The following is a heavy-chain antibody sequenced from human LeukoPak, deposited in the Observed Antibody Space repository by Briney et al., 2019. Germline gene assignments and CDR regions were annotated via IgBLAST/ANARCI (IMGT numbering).Heavy chain of an antibody. Sequence: SETQSLTCTVSGGSISSSSYYWGWIRQPPGKGLEWIGSIYYSGSTYYNPSLKSRVTISVDTSKNQFSLKLSSVTAADTAVYYCYGSAAAGTAFRVYYYYYMDVWGKGTTVTVSS. D-gene: IGHD6-13*01. CDR3: YGSAAAGTAFRVYYYYYMDV. CDR1: GGSISSSSYY. CDR2: IYYSGST. V-gene: IGHV4-39*01. J-gene: IGHJ6*03.